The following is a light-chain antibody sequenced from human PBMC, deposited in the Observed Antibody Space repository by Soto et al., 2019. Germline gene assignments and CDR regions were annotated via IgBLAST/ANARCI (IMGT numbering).Light chain of an antibody. CDR3: CSYAGSSTFSYV. CDR1: SSDVGSYNL. CDR2: EGS. J-gene: IGLJ1*01. Sequence: QSVLTQPASVSGSPGQSITISCTGTSSDVGSYNLVSWYQQHPGKAPKLMIYEGSKRPSGASNRFSGSKSGNTASLTISGLQAEDEADYYCCSYAGSSTFSYVFGTGTKVTVL. V-gene: IGLV2-23*03.